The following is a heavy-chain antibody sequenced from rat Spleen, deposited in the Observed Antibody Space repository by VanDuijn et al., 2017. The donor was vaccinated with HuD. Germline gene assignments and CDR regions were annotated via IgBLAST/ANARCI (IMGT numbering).Heavy chain of an antibody. V-gene: IGHV5-22*01. Sequence: EVQLVESGGGLVQPGRSMKLSCAALGFTFSNYYMAWVRQAPTKGLEWVASISYEGSSTYYGDSVKGRFTISRDNAKSTLYLQTNSLRSEDTATYYCARHGTGYWGQGVMVIVSS. CDR3: ARHGTGY. D-gene: IGHD4-2*01. J-gene: IGHJ2*01. CDR1: GFTFSNYY. CDR2: ISYEGSST.